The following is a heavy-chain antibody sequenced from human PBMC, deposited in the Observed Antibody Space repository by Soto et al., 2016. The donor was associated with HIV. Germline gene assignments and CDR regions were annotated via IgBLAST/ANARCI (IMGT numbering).Heavy chain of an antibody. J-gene: IGHJ5*02. V-gene: IGHV3-23*01. CDR2: ISGSGGST. Sequence: EVQLLESGGGLVQPGGSLRLSCAASGFTFSSYAMSWVRQAPGKGLEWVSAISGSGGSTYYADSVKGRFTISRDNSKNTLYLQMNSLRAVDTALYYCAIRYCSGGSCAFDPWGLGTLVTVSS. CDR3: AIRYCSGGSCAFDP. D-gene: IGHD2-15*01. CDR1: GFTFSSYA.